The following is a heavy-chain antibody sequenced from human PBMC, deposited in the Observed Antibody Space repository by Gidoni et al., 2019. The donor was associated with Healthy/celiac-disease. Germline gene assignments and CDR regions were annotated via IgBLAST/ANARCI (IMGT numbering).Heavy chain of an antibody. CDR1: GFSLSTSGMC. CDR2: IAWDDDK. V-gene: IGHV2-70*01. CDR3: ARMAVVVTHALDI. Sequence: QVTLRESGPALVKPTQTLTLTCTFCGFSLSTSGMCVSWIRQPPGKALEWLALIAWDDDKYYSTSLKTRLTISKDTSKIQVVLTMTNMDPVDTATYYCARMAVVVTHALDIWGQVTMVTVSS. D-gene: IGHD2-15*01. J-gene: IGHJ3*02.